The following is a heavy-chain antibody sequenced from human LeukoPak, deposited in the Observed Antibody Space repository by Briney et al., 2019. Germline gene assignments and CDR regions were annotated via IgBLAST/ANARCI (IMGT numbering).Heavy chain of an antibody. Sequence: TGGSLRLSCAASGFTFSSYGMHWVRQAPGKGLEWVAVISYDGSNKYYADSVKGRFTISRDNSKNTLYLQMNSLRAEDTAVYYCAKAVPVTNDYGGQGTLVTVSA. CDR3: AKAVPVTNDY. V-gene: IGHV3-30*18. J-gene: IGHJ4*02. D-gene: IGHD4-17*01. CDR1: GFTFSSYG. CDR2: ISYDGSNK.